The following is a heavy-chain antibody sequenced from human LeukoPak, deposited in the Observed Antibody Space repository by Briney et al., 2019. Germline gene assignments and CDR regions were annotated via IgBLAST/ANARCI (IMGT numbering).Heavy chain of an antibody. CDR2: IRYDGSKK. Sequence: GGSLRLSCAASGFSFSSFGMHWVRQAPGKGLDWVAFIRYDGSKKYYADSVKGRFTISRDSSKNRLYLQMNSLRSEDTAVYYCARDDPKTSTHDAFDIWGQGTMVTVSS. CDR3: ARDDPKTSTHDAFDI. V-gene: IGHV3-30*02. J-gene: IGHJ3*02. CDR1: GFSFSSFG.